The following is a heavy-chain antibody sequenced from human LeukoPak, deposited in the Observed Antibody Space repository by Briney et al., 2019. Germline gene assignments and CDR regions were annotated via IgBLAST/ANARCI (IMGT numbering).Heavy chain of an antibody. D-gene: IGHD2-15*01. CDR1: GFTFGDYA. Sequence: GGSLRLSCTASGFTFGDYAMSWVRQAPGKGLEWVGFIRSKAYGGTTEYAASVNGRFTISRDDSKSIAYLQMNSLKTEDTAVYYCTRVLEVVAATCDAFDIWGQGTMVTVSS. J-gene: IGHJ3*02. V-gene: IGHV3-49*04. CDR2: IRSKAYGGTT. CDR3: TRVLEVVAATCDAFDI.